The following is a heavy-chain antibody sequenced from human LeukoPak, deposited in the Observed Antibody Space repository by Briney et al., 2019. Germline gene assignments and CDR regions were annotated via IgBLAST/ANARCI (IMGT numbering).Heavy chain of an antibody. V-gene: IGHV4-34*01. CDR2: INHSGST. CDR3: ARGRSGNYYGSGSYYNY. J-gene: IGHJ4*02. Sequence: PSETLSLTCAVYGGSFSGYHWSWIRQPPGKGLEWIGEINHSGSTNYNPSLKSRVTISADTSKNQFSLKLSSVTAADTAVYYCARGRSGNYYGSGSYYNYWGQGTLVTVSS. D-gene: IGHD3-10*01. CDR1: GGSFSGYH.